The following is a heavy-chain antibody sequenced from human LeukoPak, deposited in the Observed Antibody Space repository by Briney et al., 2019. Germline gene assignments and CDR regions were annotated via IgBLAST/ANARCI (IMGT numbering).Heavy chain of an antibody. CDR1: RGTFSSYA. Sequence: SVKVSCKASRGTFSSYAISWVRQAPGQGLEWMGGIIPIFGTANYAQKFQGRVTITADKSTSTAYMELSSLRSEDTAVYYCARDCSSTSCYTDYWGQGTLVTVSS. CDR2: IIPIFGTA. D-gene: IGHD2-2*02. J-gene: IGHJ4*02. V-gene: IGHV1-69*06. CDR3: ARDCSSTSCYTDY.